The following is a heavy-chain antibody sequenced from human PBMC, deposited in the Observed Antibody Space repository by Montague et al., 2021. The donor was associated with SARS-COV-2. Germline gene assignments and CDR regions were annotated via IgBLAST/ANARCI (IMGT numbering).Heavy chain of an antibody. CDR3: ATLPSSITIFGVVQGYYFDD. J-gene: IGHJ4*02. V-gene: IGHV4-4*07. CDR2: MHFTGKT. Sequence: SETLSLTCSVSGDSITNHYWSWIRQPAGKGLEWIGRMHFTGKTNFSPFFSSRLTMSADMSKNQFSLKLSSVTAADTAVYYCATLPSSITIFGVVQGYYFDDWGQGTLVTVSS. D-gene: IGHD3-3*01. CDR1: GDSITNHY.